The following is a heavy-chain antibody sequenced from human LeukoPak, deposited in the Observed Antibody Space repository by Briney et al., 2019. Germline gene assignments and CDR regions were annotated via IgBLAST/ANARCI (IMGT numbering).Heavy chain of an antibody. CDR3: ASSGYSGYDHKALFDY. V-gene: IGHV4-34*01. CDR1: GVSLSGYY. CDR2: INHSGST. D-gene: IGHD5-12*01. Sequence: SETLSLTCAVYGVSLSGYYWRWIRQPPGKGLEWMGEINHSGSTNYNPSLKSRVTISLDTSKNQFSLKLSSVTAADTAVYYCASSGYSGYDHKALFDYWGQGTLVTVSS. J-gene: IGHJ4*02.